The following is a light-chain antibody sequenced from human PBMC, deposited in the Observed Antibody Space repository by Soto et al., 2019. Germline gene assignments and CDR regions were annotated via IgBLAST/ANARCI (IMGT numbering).Light chain of an antibody. CDR2: GAF. CDR3: QQYNNWPPGIT. Sequence: EILLTQSPVTLSVSPGARATLSCRASQSVSSNLAWYQQKPGQAPSLLIYGAFTRATGIPARFSGTGSGTEFTLTISSLQSEDFAVYYCQQYNNWPPGITFGPGTKVGIK. CDR1: QSVSSN. V-gene: IGKV3-15*01. J-gene: IGKJ3*01.